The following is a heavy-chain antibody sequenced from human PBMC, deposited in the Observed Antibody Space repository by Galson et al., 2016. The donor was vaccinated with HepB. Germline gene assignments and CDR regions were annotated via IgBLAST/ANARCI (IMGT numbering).Heavy chain of an antibody. Sequence: SLRLSCAASGFTFSDYYMTWIRQAPGKGLEWVSYISSGGSSILYADSVKGRFTIFRDNAKKSLFLQMSSLRAEDTAFYYCARARFVSLVSPWYFDLWGRGTLVTVSS. J-gene: IGHJ2*01. CDR1: GFTFSDYY. D-gene: IGHD3-3*01. CDR3: ARARFVSLVSPWYFDL. V-gene: IGHV3-11*01. CDR2: ISSGGSSI.